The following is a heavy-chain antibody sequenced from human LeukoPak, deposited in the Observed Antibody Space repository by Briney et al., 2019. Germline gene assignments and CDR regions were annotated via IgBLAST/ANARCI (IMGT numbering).Heavy chain of an antibody. J-gene: IGHJ3*02. D-gene: IGHD6-6*01. CDR3: ARVVAIAARPDAFDI. CDR2: IYHSGST. Sequence: SETLSLTCTVSGGSISSSGYYWSWIRQPPGKGLEWIEYIYHSGSTYYNPSLKSRVTISVDKSKNQFSLKLRSVTAADTAVYYCARVVAIAARPDAFDIWGQGTMVTVSS. CDR1: GGSISSSGYY. V-gene: IGHV4-30-2*01.